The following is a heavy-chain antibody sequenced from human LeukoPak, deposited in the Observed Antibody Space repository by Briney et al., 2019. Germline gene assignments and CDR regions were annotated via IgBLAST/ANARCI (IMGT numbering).Heavy chain of an antibody. CDR3: AKVKTHSSSWYWFDP. Sequence: GGSLRLSCAASGFTFSSYGMHWVRQAPGKGLEWVAVISYDGSNKYYADSVKGRFTISRDNSKNTLYLQMNSLRGEDTAVYYCAKVKTHSSSWYWFDPWGQGTLVTVSS. CDR2: ISYDGSNK. D-gene: IGHD6-13*01. J-gene: IGHJ5*02. V-gene: IGHV3-30*18. CDR1: GFTFSSYG.